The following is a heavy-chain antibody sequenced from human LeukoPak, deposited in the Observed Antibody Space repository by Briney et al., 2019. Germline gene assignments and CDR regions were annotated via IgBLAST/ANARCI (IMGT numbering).Heavy chain of an antibody. CDR2: IHYSGST. D-gene: IGHD6-19*01. CDR1: GGSISSYY. CDR3: ARGTYSSAWYAY. Sequence: PSETLSLTCTVAGGSISSYYWSWIRQPPGKGLEWIGYIHYSGSTSYNPSLNSRVTISVDTSKNQFSLKLSSLTAADTAVYYCARGTYSSAWYAYWGQGTLVTVSS. J-gene: IGHJ4*02. V-gene: IGHV4-59*01.